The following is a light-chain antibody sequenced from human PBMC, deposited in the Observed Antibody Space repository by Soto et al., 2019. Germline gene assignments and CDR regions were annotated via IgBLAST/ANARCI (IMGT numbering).Light chain of an antibody. CDR3: QQRSDWPST. V-gene: IGKV3-11*01. CDR2: DAS. CDR1: QSVSRY. J-gene: IGKJ4*01. Sequence: DIVLTRSPATLSLSPGERATLSCRASQSVSRYLAWYQQKPGQAPRLLIYDASNRATGIPARFSGSGSGTDFTLTISILEPEDFAVYYCQQRSDWPSTFGGGTKVEI.